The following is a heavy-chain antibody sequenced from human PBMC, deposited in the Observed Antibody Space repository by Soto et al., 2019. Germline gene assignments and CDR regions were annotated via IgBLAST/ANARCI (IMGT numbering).Heavy chain of an antibody. V-gene: IGHV3-11*01. CDR1: GFTFSDYY. CDR3: ARGGLRYNWNSHDAFDI. Sequence: VQLVESGGGLVKPGGSLRLSCAASGFTFSDYYMNWIRQAPGKGLEWVSYISGSGNTIYYADSLKGRFTISRDNAKNSLFLRMNSLRAEDTAVYYCARGGLRYNWNSHDAFDIWGRGTMVTVSS. J-gene: IGHJ3*02. CDR2: ISGSGNTI. D-gene: IGHD1-7*01.